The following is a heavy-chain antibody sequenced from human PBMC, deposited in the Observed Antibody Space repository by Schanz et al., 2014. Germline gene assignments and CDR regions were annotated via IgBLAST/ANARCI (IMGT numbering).Heavy chain of an antibody. Sequence: QGLLVQSGGEVKKPGASVKISCQASGYTFSNYGISWVRQAPGQGLEWMGWISIRTGNTNYGQRLQGRVTMTTDTSTSTAYMELRTLRSDDTAVYYCARVGSFWGYFDLWGRGTLVTVSS. V-gene: IGHV1-18*01. J-gene: IGHJ2*01. CDR3: ARVGSFWGYFDL. CDR1: GYTFSNYG. CDR2: ISIRTGNT. D-gene: IGHD7-27*01.